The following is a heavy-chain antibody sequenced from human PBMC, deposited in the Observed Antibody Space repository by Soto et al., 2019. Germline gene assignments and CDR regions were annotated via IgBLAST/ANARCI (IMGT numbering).Heavy chain of an antibody. Sequence: GASVKVSCKASGYTFTSYGISWVRQAPGQGLEWMGWISAYSGNTNYAQKFQGRVTMTTDTSISTAYMELSRLRSDDTAVYYCARDFGNYALVFDYWGQGTLVTVSS. CDR2: ISAYSGNT. J-gene: IGHJ4*02. CDR1: GYTFTSYG. D-gene: IGHD4-4*01. CDR3: ARDFGNYALVFDY. V-gene: IGHV1-18*01.